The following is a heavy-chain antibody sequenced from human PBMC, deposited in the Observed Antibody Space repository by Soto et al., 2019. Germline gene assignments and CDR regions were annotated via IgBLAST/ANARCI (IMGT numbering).Heavy chain of an antibody. Sequence: GGSLRLSCAASGFTVSSNNMSWVRQAPGKGLEWVSVIYSGGSTNYADSVKGRFTISRDNSKNTLYLQMNSMRAEDTAVYYCGRDGGGDGAFDIWGQGTMVTVSS. J-gene: IGHJ3*02. CDR2: IYSGGST. V-gene: IGHV3-53*01. CDR3: GRDGGGDGAFDI. D-gene: IGHD2-21*02. CDR1: GFTVSSNN.